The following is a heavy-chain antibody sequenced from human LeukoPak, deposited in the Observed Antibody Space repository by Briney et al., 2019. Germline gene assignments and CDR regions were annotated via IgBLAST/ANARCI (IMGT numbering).Heavy chain of an antibody. V-gene: IGHV1-69*13. D-gene: IGHD6-13*01. CDR3: ASRSPGYSSSWYDLTAY. Sequence: SVKVSCKASGGTFSSYAISWVRQAPGQRLEWMGGIIPIFGTANYAQKFQGRVTITADESTSTAYMELSSLRSEDTAVYYCASRSPGYSSSWYDLTAYWGQGTLVTVSS. CDR2: IIPIFGTA. CDR1: GGTFSSYA. J-gene: IGHJ4*02.